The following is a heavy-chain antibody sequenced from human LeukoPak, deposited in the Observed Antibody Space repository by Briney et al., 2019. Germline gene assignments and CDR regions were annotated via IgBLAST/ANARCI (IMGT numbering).Heavy chain of an antibody. CDR2: ISYDGHTK. J-gene: IGHJ4*02. CDR1: GFSFSNYG. D-gene: IGHD3-10*01. CDR3: AKSSGYGSYDHFDF. V-gene: IGHV3-30*18. Sequence: GGSLRLSCSVSGFSFSNYGMHWVRQAPGKGLDWVAVISYDGHTKNYVDSVKGRFTVSRDSSQNTLYLQMNSLTTEDTAVYYCAKSSGYGSYDHFDFWGQGTLVTV.